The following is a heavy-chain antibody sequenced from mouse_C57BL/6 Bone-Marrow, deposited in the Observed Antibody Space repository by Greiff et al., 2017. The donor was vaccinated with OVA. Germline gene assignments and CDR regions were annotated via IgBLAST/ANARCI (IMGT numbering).Heavy chain of an antibody. CDR2: ISSGGSYT. J-gene: IGHJ3*01. CDR3: ARRDGYYPWFAY. D-gene: IGHD2-3*01. Sequence: DVQLVESGGDLVKPGGSLKLSCAASGFTFSSYGMSWVRQTPDKRLEWVATISSGGSYTYYPDSVKGRFTISRDNAKNTLYLQMSSLKSEDTAMYYCARRDGYYPWFAYWGQGTLVTVSA. CDR1: GFTFSSYG. V-gene: IGHV5-6*01.